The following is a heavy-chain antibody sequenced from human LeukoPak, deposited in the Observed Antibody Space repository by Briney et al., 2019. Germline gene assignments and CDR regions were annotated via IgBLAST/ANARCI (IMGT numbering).Heavy chain of an antibody. Sequence: ASAKVSCKASGYTFTGYYMYWVRQAPGQGLEWMGWINPNSGGTTYAQKFQGRVTMTRDTSISTAYMELSRLRSDDTAVYYCARAEQQLVLAVDYWGQGTLVTVSS. V-gene: IGHV1-2*02. J-gene: IGHJ4*02. CDR1: GYTFTGYY. CDR3: ARAEQQLVLAVDY. D-gene: IGHD6-13*01. CDR2: INPNSGGT.